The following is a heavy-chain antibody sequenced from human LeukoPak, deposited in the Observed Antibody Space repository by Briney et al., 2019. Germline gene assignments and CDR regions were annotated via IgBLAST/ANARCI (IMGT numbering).Heavy chain of an antibody. CDR1: GYSFTSYW. J-gene: IGHJ4*02. CDR3: ARLGTAVVARLFDY. V-gene: IGHV5-51*01. D-gene: IGHD5-18*01. Sequence: GESLKISCKGSGYSFTSYWIAWVRQMPGKGLEWMGSIYPGDSDTRYSPSFQGQVTISADKSTSTAYLQWSGLKASDTAMYHCARLGTAVVARLFDYWGQGTLVTVSS. CDR2: IYPGDSDT.